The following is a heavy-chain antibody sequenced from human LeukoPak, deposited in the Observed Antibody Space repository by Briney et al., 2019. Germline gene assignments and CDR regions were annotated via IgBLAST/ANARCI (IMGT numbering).Heavy chain of an antibody. CDR3: ARSAEHCNNGVCFTDYYMDV. V-gene: IGHV1-2*06. Sequence: GASVKLFCKSSGYSFTVYYIHWARQAPGQGLEWMGRITPNSGDTNFAQTFQGRVTMTRDTSITTAYMELSSLTSDDTAVYFCARSAEHCNNGVCFTDYYMDVWGKRTTVTVSS. CDR1: GYSFTVYY. J-gene: IGHJ6*03. D-gene: IGHD2-8*01. CDR2: ITPNSGDT.